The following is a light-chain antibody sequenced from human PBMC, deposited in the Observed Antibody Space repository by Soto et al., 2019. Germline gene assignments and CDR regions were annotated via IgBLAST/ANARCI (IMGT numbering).Light chain of an antibody. CDR3: QQYNSYPYT. V-gene: IGKV1-5*03. Sequence: DIQMTQSPSTLSASIGDRVTITCRASQSISNWLAWYQQKPGKAPKLLLYKASTLQSGVPSRFSGSGSGTEFTLTISSLQPDDFATYYCQQYNSYPYTFGQVTKLEIK. CDR2: KAS. J-gene: IGKJ2*01. CDR1: QSISNW.